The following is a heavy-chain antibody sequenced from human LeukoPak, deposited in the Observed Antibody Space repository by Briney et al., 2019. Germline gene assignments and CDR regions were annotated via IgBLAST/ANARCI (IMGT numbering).Heavy chain of an antibody. Sequence: PGGSLRLSCAASGFTFSSYGMHWVRQAPGKGLEWVAVISYDGSNKYYADSVKGRFTISRDNSKNTLYLQMNSLRAEDTAVYYCAKGRVRRATAIPIDYWGQGTLVTVSS. V-gene: IGHV3-30*18. CDR2: ISYDGSNK. CDR3: AKGRVRRATAIPIDY. CDR1: GFTFSSYG. J-gene: IGHJ4*02. D-gene: IGHD2-2*02.